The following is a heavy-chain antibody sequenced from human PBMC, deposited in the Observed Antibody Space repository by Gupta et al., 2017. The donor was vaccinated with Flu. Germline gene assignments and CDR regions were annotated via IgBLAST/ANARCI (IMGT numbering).Heavy chain of an antibody. CDR2: INHDGSST. J-gene: IGHJ4*02. CDR1: YW. V-gene: IGHV3-74*01. CDR3: ARVEDRIAAPPHRFDF. Sequence: YWMHWVRQAPGKGLVWVSHINHDGSSTTYADSVECLFTVSRDNAKNTLYPQMNSLSGEDTAVYYCARVEDRIAAPPHRFDFWGQGTLVTVSS. D-gene: IGHD6-6*01.